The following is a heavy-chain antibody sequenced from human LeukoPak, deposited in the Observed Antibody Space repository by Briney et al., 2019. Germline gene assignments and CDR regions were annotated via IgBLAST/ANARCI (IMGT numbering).Heavy chain of an antibody. V-gene: IGHV1-2*02. CDR3: ARNRGGGAHDY. J-gene: IGHJ4*02. CDR2: INPNSGGT. CDR1: GYTFTGYY. D-gene: IGHD3-10*01. Sequence: RGASVKVSCKASGYTFTGYYMHWVRQAPGQGLEWMGWINPNSGGTNYAQKFQGRVTMTTDTSTSTAYMELRGLRSDDTAVYYCARNRGGGAHDYWGQGTLVTVSS.